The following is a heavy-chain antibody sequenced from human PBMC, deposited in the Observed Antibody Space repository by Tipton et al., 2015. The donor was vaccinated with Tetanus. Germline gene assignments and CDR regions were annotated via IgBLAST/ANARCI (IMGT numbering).Heavy chain of an antibody. CDR3: ASGGWTAAGTFDY. Sequence: QLVQSGAEVKKPGDSLRISCTASGYSFTSYWIGWVRQMPGKGLEWMGVIYPANSDTTYSPSFQGLVTIPVDKSISTAYLQWSSLKASDTAMYYCASGGWTAAGTFDYWGQGTLVSVS. V-gene: IGHV5-51*01. CDR2: IYPANSDT. J-gene: IGHJ4*02. D-gene: IGHD6-13*01. CDR1: GYSFTSYW.